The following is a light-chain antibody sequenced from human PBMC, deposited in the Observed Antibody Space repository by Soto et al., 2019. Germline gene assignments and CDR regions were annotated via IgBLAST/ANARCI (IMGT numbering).Light chain of an antibody. CDR2: DVT. J-gene: IGKJ2*01. Sequence: EIVLTQSPGTLSLSPGERAILSCRASQSISSNYLAWYQHKPGQAPRLVIADVTSRATGIPDRFSGSGSGTDFTLTISRLEPEDFAVYYCHQYGSSLPYTFGQGTKLEIK. V-gene: IGKV3-20*01. CDR1: QSISSNY. CDR3: HQYGSSLPYT.